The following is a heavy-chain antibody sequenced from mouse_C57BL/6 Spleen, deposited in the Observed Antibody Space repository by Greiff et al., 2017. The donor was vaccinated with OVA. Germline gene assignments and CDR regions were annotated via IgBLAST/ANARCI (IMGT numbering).Heavy chain of an antibody. CDR2: IDPETGGT. D-gene: IGHD2-1*01. V-gene: IGHV1-15*01. J-gene: IGHJ3*01. CDR1: GYTFTDYE. Sequence: VQLVESGAELVRPGASVTLSCKASGYTFTDYEMHWVKQTPVHGLEWIGAIDPETGGTAYNQKFKGKAILTADKSSSTAYMELRSLTSEDSAVYYCTNYGNYLAWFAYWGQGTLVTVSA. CDR3: TNYGNYLAWFAY.